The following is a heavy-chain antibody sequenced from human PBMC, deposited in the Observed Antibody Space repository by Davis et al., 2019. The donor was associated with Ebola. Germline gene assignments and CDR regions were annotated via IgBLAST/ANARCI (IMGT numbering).Heavy chain of an antibody. CDR1: GYSFSTYW. V-gene: IGHV5-51*01. J-gene: IGHJ3*01. CDR2: IYPGDSDT. D-gene: IGHD1/OR15-1a*01. CDR3: ARPSTAGNSDAFDV. Sequence: KVSCKGSGYSFSTYWIGWVRQMPGRGLEWMGIIYPGDSDTRYSPSFQGQVTISADKSLSTAYLHWSSLKASDTALYYCARPSTAGNSDAFDVWGQGTMVTVSS.